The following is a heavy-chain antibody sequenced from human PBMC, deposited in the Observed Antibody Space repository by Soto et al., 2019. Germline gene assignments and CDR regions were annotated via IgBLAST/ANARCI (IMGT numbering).Heavy chain of an antibody. CDR3: AKDRGVLGGVAGMLDF. D-gene: IGHD6-19*01. CDR2: VSGSGRHT. CDR1: GFTFSSYG. V-gene: IGHV3-23*01. J-gene: IGHJ4*02. Sequence: EVKLLESGGGLVQPGGSLRLSCAASGFTFSSYGMSWVRQVSGQGLEWVSAVSGSGRHTYYADSVKGRFTISRDNSKGTLYLKIDSLRAEDTAVYYCAKDRGVLGGVAGMLDFWGQGTLVTVSS.